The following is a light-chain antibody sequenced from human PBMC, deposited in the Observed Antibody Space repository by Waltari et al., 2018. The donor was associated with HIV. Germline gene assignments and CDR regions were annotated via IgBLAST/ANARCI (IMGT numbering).Light chain of an antibody. CDR2: EVS. CDR3: CSYAGTSTLV. Sequence: QSALTQSASVSGSPGQSITISCTGTRSDVGSYNLVSWYQQHPGKAPKVMIYEVSKRPSGVSNRFSGSKSGNSASLIISGLQAEDEADYYCCSYAGTSTLVFGGGTKLIVL. J-gene: IGLJ2*01. CDR1: RSDVGSYNL. V-gene: IGLV2-23*02.